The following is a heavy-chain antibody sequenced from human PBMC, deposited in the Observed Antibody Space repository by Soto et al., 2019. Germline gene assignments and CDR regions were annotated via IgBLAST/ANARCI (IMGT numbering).Heavy chain of an antibody. D-gene: IGHD3-22*01. CDR3: AKNSITMKVVASLDY. J-gene: IGHJ4*02. V-gene: IGHV3-33*06. CDR1: GFTFSSYG. Sequence: GGSLRLSCASSGFTFSSYGMHWVRQAPGKGLEWVAVIWYDGSNKYYADSVKGRVTISRDNSKNTLYLQMNSLRAEDTAVYYCAKNSITMKVVASLDYWGQGTLVTVSS. CDR2: IWYDGSNK.